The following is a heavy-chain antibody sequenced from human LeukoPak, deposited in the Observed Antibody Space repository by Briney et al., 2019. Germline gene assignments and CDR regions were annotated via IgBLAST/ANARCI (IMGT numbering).Heavy chain of an antibody. V-gene: IGHV4-59*10. CDR2: IYTSGST. Sequence: SETLSLTCAVYGGSFSGYYWSWIRQPAGKGLEWIGRIYTSGSTNYNPSLKSRVTMSVDTSKNQFSLKLSSVTAADTAVYYCASVLYSTHDAFDIWGQGTMVTVSS. CDR3: ASVLYSTHDAFDI. D-gene: IGHD6-13*01. J-gene: IGHJ3*02. CDR1: GGSFSGYY.